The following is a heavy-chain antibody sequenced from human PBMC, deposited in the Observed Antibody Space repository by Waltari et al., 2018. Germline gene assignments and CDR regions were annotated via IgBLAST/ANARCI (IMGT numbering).Heavy chain of an antibody. CDR1: GYTFTGYY. CDR2: INPNSGGT. J-gene: IGHJ4*02. CDR3: ARGEYSSSTHFEY. D-gene: IGHD6-6*01. V-gene: IGHV1-2*02. Sequence: QVQLVQSGAEVKKPGASVKVSCKASGYTFTGYYMPWVRQAPGPGLEWMGLINPNSGGTNYAQKFQGRVPLTRDTPIRTAYMELSRLRSDDTAVYYCARGEYSSSTHFEYWGQGTLVTVSS.